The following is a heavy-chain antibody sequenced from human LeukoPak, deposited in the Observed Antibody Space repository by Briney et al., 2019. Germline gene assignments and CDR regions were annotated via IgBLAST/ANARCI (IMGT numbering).Heavy chain of an antibody. J-gene: IGHJ6*04. D-gene: IGHD2-15*01. V-gene: IGHV3-21*01. Sequence: PGGSLRLSCAASGFTFSSYEMNWVRQAPGKGLEWVSSISSSTTYIYYADSVKGRFTISRDNAKNSLYLQMNSLRAEDTAVYYCVRNSGDCSVGSCYIRRGGMDVWGKGTTVTVSS. CDR3: VRNSGDCSVGSCYIRRGGMDV. CDR1: GFTFSSYE. CDR2: ISSSTTYI.